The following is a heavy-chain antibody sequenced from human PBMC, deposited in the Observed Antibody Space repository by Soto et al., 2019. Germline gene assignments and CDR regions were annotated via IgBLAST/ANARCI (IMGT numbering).Heavy chain of an antibody. CDR1: GFTFSSYA. CDR2: ISGSGGST. J-gene: IGHJ6*02. D-gene: IGHD2-15*01. Sequence: PGGSLRLSCAASGFTFSSYAMSWVRQAPGKGLEWVSAISGSGGSTYYADSVKGRFTISRDNSKNTLYLQMNSLRAEDTAVYYCAKDQWRGVVAYYYYYGMDVWGQGTTVTVSS. CDR3: AKDQWRGVVAYYYYYGMDV. V-gene: IGHV3-23*01.